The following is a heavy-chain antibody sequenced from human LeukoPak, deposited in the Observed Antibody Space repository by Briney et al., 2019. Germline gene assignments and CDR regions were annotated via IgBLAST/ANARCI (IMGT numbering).Heavy chain of an antibody. CDR3: ARDDGDLYYYGMDV. J-gene: IGHJ6*02. Sequence: GGSLRLSCAASGFTFSSYWMHWVRQAPGKGLVWVSRINSDGGSTSYADSVKGRFTISRDNAKNTLYLQMNSLRAEDTAVYYCARDDGDLYYYGMDVWGQGTTVTVSS. CDR1: GFTFSSYW. V-gene: IGHV3-74*01. D-gene: IGHD4-17*01. CDR2: INSDGGST.